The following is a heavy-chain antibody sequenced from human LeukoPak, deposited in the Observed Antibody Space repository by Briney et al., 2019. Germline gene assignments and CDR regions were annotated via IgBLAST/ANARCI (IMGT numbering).Heavy chain of an antibody. Sequence: TGGSLRLSCAASGFTFNDYNLNWVRQAPGKGLEWVSSISGSSSYIYYADSVKGRFTISRDNANNSLYLQMNSLRAEDTAIYYCARVNSEWFDPWGQGTLVTVPS. CDR3: ARVNSEWFDP. CDR1: GFTFNDYN. D-gene: IGHD1-14*01. V-gene: IGHV3-21*01. CDR2: ISGSSSYI. J-gene: IGHJ5*02.